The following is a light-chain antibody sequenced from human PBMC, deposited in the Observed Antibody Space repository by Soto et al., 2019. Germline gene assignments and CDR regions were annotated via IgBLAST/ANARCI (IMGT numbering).Light chain of an antibody. CDR2: RAS. V-gene: IGKV3-15*01. Sequence: EGVMRQSPGAVSVSPGERASLSCRASQSVTSNVAWYQQKPGQAPRLLIHRASARATGVPARFSGSGSGTEFTLTISSLQSEDFGIYYCQQYDYWWTFGQGTKVDIK. J-gene: IGKJ1*01. CDR1: QSVTSN. CDR3: QQYDYWWT.